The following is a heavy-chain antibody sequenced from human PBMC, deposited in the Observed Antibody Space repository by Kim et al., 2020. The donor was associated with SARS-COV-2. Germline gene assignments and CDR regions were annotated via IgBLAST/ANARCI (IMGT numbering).Heavy chain of an antibody. V-gene: IGHV1-8*01. J-gene: IGHJ6*02. D-gene: IGHD3-10*01. Sequence: GYAQKFQGRVTMTRNTSISTAYLELSSLRSEDTAVCYCARGASAGDGMDVWGQGTTVTVSS. CDR3: ARGASAGDGMDV.